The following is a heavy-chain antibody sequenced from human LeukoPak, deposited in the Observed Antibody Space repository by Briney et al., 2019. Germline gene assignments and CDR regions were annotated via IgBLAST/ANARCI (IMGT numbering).Heavy chain of an antibody. CDR1: GFTFSSYW. Sequence: GGSLRLSCAASGFTFSSYWMHWVRQAPGKGLVWVARITPDGSGTSYADSVRGRFTVSRENAKSTLYLQMNSLRDEDTAVYYCIKDKSGWDDYWGQGTLVTVSS. D-gene: IGHD3-3*01. V-gene: IGHV3-74*01. CDR3: IKDKSGWDDY. J-gene: IGHJ4*02. CDR2: ITPDGSGT.